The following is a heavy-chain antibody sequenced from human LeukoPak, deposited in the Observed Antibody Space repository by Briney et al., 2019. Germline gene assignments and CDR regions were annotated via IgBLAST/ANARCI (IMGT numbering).Heavy chain of an antibody. CDR2: ISSSSSYI. CDR1: RFTFSSYS. Sequence: PGGSLRLSCAASRFTFSSYSMNWVRQAPGKGLEWVSSISSSSSYIYYADSVKGRFTISRDNAKNSLYLQMNSLRAEDTAVYYCAREKYYDFWSGYYRTPPDAFDIWGQGTMVTVSS. D-gene: IGHD3-3*01. J-gene: IGHJ3*02. CDR3: AREKYYDFWSGYYRTPPDAFDI. V-gene: IGHV3-21*01.